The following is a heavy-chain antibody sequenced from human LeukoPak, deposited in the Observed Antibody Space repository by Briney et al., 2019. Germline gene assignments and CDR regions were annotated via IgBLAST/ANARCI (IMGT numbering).Heavy chain of an antibody. V-gene: IGHV3-64*01. Sequence: GRSLRLSCAASGFTFSSYTMHWVRQAPGKGLEYVSSISGSGGSTYYANSVKDRFTISRDNSKNTLYLQMGSLRVEDMAVYYCWEGLSGTTSYWGQGSLVTVSS. D-gene: IGHD1-20*01. CDR3: WEGLSGTTSY. J-gene: IGHJ4*02. CDR1: GFTFSSYT. CDR2: ISGSGGST.